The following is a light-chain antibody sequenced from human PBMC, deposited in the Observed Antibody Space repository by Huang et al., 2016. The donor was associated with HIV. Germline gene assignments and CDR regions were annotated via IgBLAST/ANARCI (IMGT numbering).Light chain of an antibody. Sequence: EIVLTQSPGTLSLSPGERATLSCRASQSVSSSYLAWYQQKPGQAPRLLIYCASSRATGIPDRFSGSGSGTDFTLTISRLEPEDFAVYYCQQYGSSYTFGQGTELEIK. CDR3: QQYGSSYT. CDR1: QSVSSSY. V-gene: IGKV3-20*01. J-gene: IGKJ2*01. CDR2: CAS.